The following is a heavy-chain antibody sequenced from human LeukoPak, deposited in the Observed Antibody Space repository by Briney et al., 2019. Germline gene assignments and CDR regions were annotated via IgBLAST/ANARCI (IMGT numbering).Heavy chain of an antibody. CDR1: GYTFTSYD. Sequence: GASVKVSCKASGYTFTSYDINWVRQATGQGLEWMGWMNPNSGNTGYAQKFQGRVTMTRNTSISTAYMELSSLRSEDTAVYYCAREARYCSGGSCYSVYYFDYWGQGTLVTISS. CDR3: AREARYCSGGSCYSVYYFDY. D-gene: IGHD2-15*01. V-gene: IGHV1-8*01. J-gene: IGHJ4*02. CDR2: MNPNSGNT.